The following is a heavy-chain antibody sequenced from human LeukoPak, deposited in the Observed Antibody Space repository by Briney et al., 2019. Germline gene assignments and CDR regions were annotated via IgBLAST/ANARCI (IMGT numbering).Heavy chain of an antibody. V-gene: IGHV4-59*01. CDR3: ARTTRRGVGDI. D-gene: IGHD3-10*01. CDR2: IYYTGST. Sequence: SETLSLTCTVSGDSISPYPWSWIRQPPGQGLEWIGYIYYTGSTNYNPSLKSRVTISLDTSKNQFSLGLTSVTAADTAIYYCARTTRRGVGDIWGQGTMITVSS. J-gene: IGHJ3*02. CDR1: GDSISPYP.